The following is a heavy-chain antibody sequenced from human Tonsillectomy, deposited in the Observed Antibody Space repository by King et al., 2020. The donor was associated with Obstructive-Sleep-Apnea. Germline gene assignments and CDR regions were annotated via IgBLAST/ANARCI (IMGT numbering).Heavy chain of an antibody. CDR1: GFSLSDAGMA. J-gene: IGHJ4*02. CDR3: ARIGYCSRTICLNYDY. V-gene: IGHV2-26*01. Sequence: TLKESGPVLVKPTETLTLTCTVSGFSLSDAGMAVSWSRQPPGKALELLAHIFSNDKKAYSTSLKIRLTISKDTSKTQVVLTMTNMDPVDTATYYCARIGYCSRTICLNYDYWGQGTLVTVSS. CDR2: IFSNDKK. D-gene: IGHD2-2*01.